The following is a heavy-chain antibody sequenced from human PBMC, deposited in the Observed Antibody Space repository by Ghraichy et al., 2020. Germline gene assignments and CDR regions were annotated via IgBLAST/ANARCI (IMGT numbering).Heavy chain of an antibody. CDR2: IYYSGST. D-gene: IGHD2-15*01. J-gene: IGHJ6*02. Sequence: SETLSLTCTVSGGSISSGGYYWSWIRQHPGKGLEWIGYIYYSGSTYYNPSLKSRVTISVDTSKNQFSLKLSSVTAADTAVYYCAREARILPLIMHYYYYGMDVWGQGTTVTVSS. CDR1: GGSISSGGYY. CDR3: AREARILPLIMHYYYYGMDV. V-gene: IGHV4-31*03.